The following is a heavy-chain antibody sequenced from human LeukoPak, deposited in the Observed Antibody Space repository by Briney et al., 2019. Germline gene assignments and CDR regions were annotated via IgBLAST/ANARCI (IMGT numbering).Heavy chain of an antibody. J-gene: IGHJ4*02. CDR3: ARLHCTGGACYLDY. Sequence: TGGSLRLSCAASGFTFSSYSMNWVRQAPGKGLEWVSSISSSSSYIYYADSVKGRFTISRDNAKNSLYLQMNSLRAEDTAVYYCARLHCTGGACYLDYWGQGTLVTVSS. CDR2: ISSSSSYI. V-gene: IGHV3-21*01. CDR1: GFTFSSYS. D-gene: IGHD2-8*02.